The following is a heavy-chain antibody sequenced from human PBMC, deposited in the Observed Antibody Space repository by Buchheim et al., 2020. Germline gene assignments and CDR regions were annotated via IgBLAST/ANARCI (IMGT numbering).Heavy chain of an antibody. J-gene: IGHJ5*02. CDR1: GFTFSSYW. V-gene: IGHV3-7*01. CDR3: ARGDVWIAVAGTIFDP. CDR2: IKQDGSEK. D-gene: IGHD6-19*01. Sequence: EVQLVESGGGLVQPGGSLRLSCAASGFTFSSYWMSWVRQAPGKGLEWVANIKQDGSEKYYVDSVKGRFTISRDNAKNSMYLQMNSLRAEDTAVYYCARGDVWIAVAGTIFDPWGQGTL.